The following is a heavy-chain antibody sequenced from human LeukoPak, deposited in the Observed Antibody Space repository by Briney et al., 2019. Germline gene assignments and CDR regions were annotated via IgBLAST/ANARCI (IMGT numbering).Heavy chain of an antibody. D-gene: IGHD3-9*01. CDR1: GFTFSSYG. CDR3: AKEQMAYFDWLFYFDY. V-gene: IGHV3-30*18. CDR2: ISYDGSNK. Sequence: GGSLRLSCAASGFTFSSYGMHWVRQAPGKGLEWVAVISYDGSNKYYADSVKGRFTISRDNSKNTLYLQMNSLRAEDTAVYCCAKEQMAYFDWLFYFDYWGQGTLVTVSS. J-gene: IGHJ4*02.